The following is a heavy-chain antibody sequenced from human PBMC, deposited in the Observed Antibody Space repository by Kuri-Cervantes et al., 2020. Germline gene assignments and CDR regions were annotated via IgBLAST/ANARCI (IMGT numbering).Heavy chain of an antibody. CDR2: IIPIFGTA. Sequence: SVKVSCKASGYTFTSYDISWVRQAPGQGLEWMGGIIPIFGTANYAQKFQGRVTITADESTSTAYMELSSLRSEDTAVYYCARDRDTMVRGVSFSWFDPWGQGTLVTVSS. CDR1: GYTFTSYD. V-gene: IGHV1-69*13. CDR3: ARDRDTMVRGVSFSWFDP. D-gene: IGHD3-10*01. J-gene: IGHJ5*02.